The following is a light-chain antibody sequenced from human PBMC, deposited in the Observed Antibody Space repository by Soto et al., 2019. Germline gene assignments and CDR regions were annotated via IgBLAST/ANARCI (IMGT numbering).Light chain of an antibody. CDR3: QQYNNWPG. V-gene: IGKV3-15*01. Sequence: EIGMTQSPATLSVSPGERATLSCRASQSVSSNLAWYQQKPGQAPRLLIYGASTRATGIPAMFSGSGSGTEFTLTISSLQSEDFAVYYCQQYNNWPGFGQGTKVEIK. CDR1: QSVSSN. CDR2: GAS. J-gene: IGKJ1*01.